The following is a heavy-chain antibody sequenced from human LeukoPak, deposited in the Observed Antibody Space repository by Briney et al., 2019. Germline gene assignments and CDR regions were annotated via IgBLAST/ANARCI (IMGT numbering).Heavy chain of an antibody. CDR2: IYYSGST. CDR3: ARLGVAEDYYFDY. J-gene: IGHJ4*02. V-gene: IGHV4-59*08. D-gene: IGHD3-3*01. Sequence: SETLSLTCTVSGGSISSYYWSWIRQPPGKGLEWIGYIYYSGSTNYNPSLKSRVTISVDTSKNQFSLKLSSVTAADTAVYYCARLGVAEDYYFDYWGQGTLVTVSS. CDR1: GGSISSYY.